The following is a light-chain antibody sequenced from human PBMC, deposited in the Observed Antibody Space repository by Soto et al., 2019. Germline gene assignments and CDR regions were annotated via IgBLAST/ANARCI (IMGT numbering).Light chain of an antibody. Sequence: QSALTQPASVSGSPGQSITISCTGTSSDVGGYIYVSWYQQHPGKAPKLLIYDVTSRPSGVSYRFSGSMSGNTASLTLSGLQAEDEADYYCSSYTTSSSYVFGTGTKVTVL. CDR1: SSDVGGYIY. CDR3: SSYTTSSSYV. J-gene: IGLJ1*01. CDR2: DVT. V-gene: IGLV2-14*01.